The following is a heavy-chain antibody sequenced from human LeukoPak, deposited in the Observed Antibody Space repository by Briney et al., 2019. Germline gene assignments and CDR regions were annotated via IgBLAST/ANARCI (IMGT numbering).Heavy chain of an antibody. Sequence: SQTLSLTCAISGDSVSSNSAAWNWIRQSPSRGLEWLGRTYYRSKWYNDYAVSVKSRITINPDTSKNQFSLQLNSVTPEDTAVYYCARDPFVEAAVAGTGFDYWGQGTLVTVSS. J-gene: IGHJ4*02. CDR3: ARDPFVEAAVAGTGFDY. D-gene: IGHD6-19*01. V-gene: IGHV6-1*01. CDR1: GDSVSSNSAA. CDR2: TYYRSKWYN.